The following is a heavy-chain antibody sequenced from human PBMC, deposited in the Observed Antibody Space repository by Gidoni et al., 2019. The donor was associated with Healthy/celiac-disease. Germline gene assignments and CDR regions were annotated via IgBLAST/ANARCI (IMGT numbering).Heavy chain of an antibody. Sequence: QVQLQQWGAGLLKPSETLSLTCAVYGGSFSGYYWSWIRQSPGKGLEWIGEINHSGSTNYNPSLKSRVTISVDTSKNQFSLKLSSVTAADTAVYYCARVGYDFWSGAFFDYWGQGTLVTVSS. D-gene: IGHD3-3*01. CDR2: INHSGST. J-gene: IGHJ4*02. CDR1: GGSFSGYY. V-gene: IGHV4-34*01. CDR3: ARVGYDFWSGAFFDY.